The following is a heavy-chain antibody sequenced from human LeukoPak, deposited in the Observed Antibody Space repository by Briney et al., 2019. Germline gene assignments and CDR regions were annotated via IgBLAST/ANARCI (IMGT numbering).Heavy chain of an antibody. CDR1: GYTFTGYY. Sequence: GASVKVSCKASGYTFTGYYMHWVRQAPGQGLEWMGWINPNSGGTNYAQKFQGGVTMTRDTSISTAYMELSRLRSDDTAVYYCARAKVDGYSSSWYPNYYGMDVWGQGTTVTVSS. CDR3: ARAKVDGYSSSWYPNYYGMDV. J-gene: IGHJ6*02. D-gene: IGHD6-13*01. V-gene: IGHV1-2*02. CDR2: INPNSGGT.